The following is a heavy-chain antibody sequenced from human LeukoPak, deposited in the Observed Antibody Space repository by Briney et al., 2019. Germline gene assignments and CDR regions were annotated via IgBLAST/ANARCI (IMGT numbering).Heavy chain of an antibody. J-gene: IGHJ4*02. Sequence: GGSLRLSCAASGFTFDDYGMSWVRQAPGKGLEWVSGINWNGGSTGYADSVKGRFTISRDKSKNTLYLQMNSLRAEDTAVYYCAKASSYYYDSSHDYWGQGTLVTVSS. CDR3: AKASSYYYDSSHDY. CDR1: GFTFDDYG. V-gene: IGHV3-20*04. CDR2: INWNGGST. D-gene: IGHD3-22*01.